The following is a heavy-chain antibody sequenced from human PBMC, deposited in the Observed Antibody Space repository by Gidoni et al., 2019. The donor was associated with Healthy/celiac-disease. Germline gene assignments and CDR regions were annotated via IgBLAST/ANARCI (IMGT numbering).Heavy chain of an antibody. CDR3: AKGTRGLGLYYFDS. V-gene: IGHV3-43*01. CDR2: ISWDGGNT. Sequence: EVQLVESGGVVVQPGGSLRLSCAAAGFTFDVYTMHWVRQGPGKGLEWVSLISWDGGNTYYADSVKGRFTISRDNSKNSLYLQMNSLRTEDTALYYCAKGTRGLGLYYFDSWGQGTLVTVSS. D-gene: IGHD6-25*01. CDR1: GFTFDVYT. J-gene: IGHJ4*02.